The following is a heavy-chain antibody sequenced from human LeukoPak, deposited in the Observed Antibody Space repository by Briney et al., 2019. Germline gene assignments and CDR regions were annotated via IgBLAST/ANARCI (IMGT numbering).Heavy chain of an antibody. D-gene: IGHD6-13*01. CDR3: ARDNPRAIAAAVYYYYYGMDV. J-gene: IGHJ6*02. CDR1: GYTFTSYG. Sequence: ASVKVSCKASGYTFTSYGISWVRQAPGQGLEWMGWISAYNGNTNYAQKLQGRVTMTTDTSTSTAYMELRSLRSDDTAVYYCARDNPRAIAAAVYYYYYGMDVWGQGTTVTVSS. V-gene: IGHV1-18*01. CDR2: ISAYNGNT.